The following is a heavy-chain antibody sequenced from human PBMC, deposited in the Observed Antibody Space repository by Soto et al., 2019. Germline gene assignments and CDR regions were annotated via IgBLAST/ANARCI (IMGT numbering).Heavy chain of an antibody. CDR1: GLTFNSYA. CDR3: AKDRGSITPTLYYFDY. V-gene: IGHV3-23*01. CDR2: ISVSGGST. Sequence: EVQLLESGGGLVQPGGFLRLSCAASGLTFNSYAMSWVRQAPGKGLEWVSGISVSGGSTYYADSVKGRFTISRDNSKNPVYLQMNSLRAEDTALYYCAKDRGSITPTLYYFDYWGQGTLVTVSS. J-gene: IGHJ4*02. D-gene: IGHD1-20*01.